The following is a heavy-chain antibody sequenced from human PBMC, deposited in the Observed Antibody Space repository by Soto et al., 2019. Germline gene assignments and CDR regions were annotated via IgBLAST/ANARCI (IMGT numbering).Heavy chain of an antibody. CDR3: ATRITVFGLLIPPFDP. D-gene: IGHD3-3*01. CDR1: GGPVNAYY. Sequence: SETLSLTCAVYGGPVNAYYLNWIRQPPGKGLEWIGEINHTGGTHYNPSLKSRVTMSVDTSKNQFSLRLSSVTAADTAIYYCATRITVFGLLIPPFDPWGQGTQVTVYS. V-gene: IGHV4-34*01. CDR2: INHTGGT. J-gene: IGHJ5*02.